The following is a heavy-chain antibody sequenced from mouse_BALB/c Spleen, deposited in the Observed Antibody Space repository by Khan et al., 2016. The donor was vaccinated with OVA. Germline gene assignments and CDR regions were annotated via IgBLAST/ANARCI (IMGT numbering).Heavy chain of an antibody. CDR1: GFAFSSYG. V-gene: IGHV5-17*02. D-gene: IGHD1-1*01. J-gene: IGHJ2*01. CDR2: ISGDSSTV. CDR3: ATSYFYGYYFDY. Sequence: EVELVESGGGLVKPGGSLKLSCAPSGFAFSSYGMHWVRQAPEKGLEWVAYISGDSSTVYYADTVTGRFTISRDNPKNTLFLQMTSLMSEDTARYYCATSYFYGYYFDYWGPGTTLTVSS.